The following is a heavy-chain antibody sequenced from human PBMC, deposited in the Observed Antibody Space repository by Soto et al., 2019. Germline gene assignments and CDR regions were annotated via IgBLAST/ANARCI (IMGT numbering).Heavy chain of an antibody. CDR3: ARGRYSYETINYKVYYYALDV. J-gene: IGHJ6*02. D-gene: IGHD3-22*01. CDR1: GGSFIGYY. V-gene: IGHV4-34*01. CDR2: INDSGST. Sequence: ESLCLSCAIYGGSFIGYYWSWIRQPPGRGLEWIGDINDSGSTKYNPSLKSRVTTSVDTSKKLASLMMSSVTAADTAVYYCARGRYSYETINYKVYYYALDVWRQGTPFTVS.